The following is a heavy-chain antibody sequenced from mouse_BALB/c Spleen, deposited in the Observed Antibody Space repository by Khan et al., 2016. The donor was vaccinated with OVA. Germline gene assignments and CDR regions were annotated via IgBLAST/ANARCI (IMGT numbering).Heavy chain of an antibody. Sequence: EVELVESGGGLVKPGGSLKLSCAASGFTFSNYGVSWVRQTPEKRLEWVASISSGDTTSYPDRVKGRFTISRDNARNILYLQMSSLRSDDTARYYCERDYWFAYWGQGTLVTVSA. CDR2: ISSGDTT. CDR1: GFTFSNYG. CDR3: ERDYWFAY. V-gene: IGHV5-6-5*01. J-gene: IGHJ3*01.